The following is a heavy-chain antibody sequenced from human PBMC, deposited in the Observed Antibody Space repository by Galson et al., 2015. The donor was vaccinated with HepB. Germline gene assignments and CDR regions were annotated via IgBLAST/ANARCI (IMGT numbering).Heavy chain of an antibody. Sequence: SLRLSCAASGFSFSSYAMYWVRQAPGEGLEWVAEISYDGSERYYADSVKGRFTIFRDDSKNTLYLQMKSLRVEDTALYYCVRDKVIRGVVISGEGYWGQGTLVTVS. CDR3: VRDKVIRGVVISGEGY. J-gene: IGHJ4*02. CDR2: ISYDGSER. CDR1: GFSFSSYA. D-gene: IGHD3-10*01. V-gene: IGHV3-30*04.